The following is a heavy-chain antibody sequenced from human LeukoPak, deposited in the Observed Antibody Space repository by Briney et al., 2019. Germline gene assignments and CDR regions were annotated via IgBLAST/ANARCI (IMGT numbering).Heavy chain of an antibody. V-gene: IGHV3-21*01. Sequence: PGGSLRLSCAASGFTFGNAWMSWVRQAPGKGLEWVSSISSSSSYIYYADSVKGRFTISRDNAKNSLYLQMNSLRAEDTAVYYCARDFKTPGYWGQGTLVTVSS. CDR2: ISSSSSYI. J-gene: IGHJ4*02. CDR3: ARDFKTPGY. CDR1: GFTFGNAW.